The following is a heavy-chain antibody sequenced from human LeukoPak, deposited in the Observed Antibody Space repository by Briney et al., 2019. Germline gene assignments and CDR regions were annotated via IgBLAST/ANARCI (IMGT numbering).Heavy chain of an antibody. V-gene: IGHV1-2*02. CDR1: GYTFTDYY. J-gene: IGHJ6*02. CDR2: IRPNSGVT. Sequence: GSVKVSCKASGYTFTDYYMHWVRQAPGQGLEWMGWIRPNSGVTNYAQQFQGRVTMTRDTSISTAYMELSRLRSDDTAVYYCARDLYYYGSGSYDPFTVLDVWGHGTTVTASS. D-gene: IGHD3-10*01. CDR3: ARDLYYYGSGSYDPFTVLDV.